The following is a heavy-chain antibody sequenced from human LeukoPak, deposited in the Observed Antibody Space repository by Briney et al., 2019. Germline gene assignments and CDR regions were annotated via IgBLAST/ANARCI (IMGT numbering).Heavy chain of an antibody. D-gene: IGHD4/OR15-4a*01. J-gene: IGHJ4*02. CDR2: IIHSGST. V-gene: IGHV4-34*12. Sequence: PSETLSLTCAVYGGSFSSYPWTWIRQPPGKGLEWIGQIIHSGSTKYNPSLNVRVTMSVDTSKNQFSLKLTSVTAADTAVYYCARGAPGYWGQGTLVTVSS. CDR3: ARGAPGY. CDR1: GGSFSSYP.